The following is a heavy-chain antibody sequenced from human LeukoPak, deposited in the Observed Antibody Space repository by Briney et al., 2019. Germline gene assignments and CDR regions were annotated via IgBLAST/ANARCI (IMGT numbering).Heavy chain of an antibody. Sequence: GGSLRLSCATSGFTLSGYSMNWVRQAPGKGLEWVSSISSSSSTIYYADSVKGRFTISRDNAKNSLYLQINGLRAEDTAVYYCAKRPWSAPGTPYYYYMDVWGKGTTVTVSS. V-gene: IGHV3-21*04. D-gene: IGHD6-13*01. J-gene: IGHJ6*03. CDR1: GFTLSGYS. CDR2: ISSSSSTI. CDR3: AKRPWSAPGTPYYYYMDV.